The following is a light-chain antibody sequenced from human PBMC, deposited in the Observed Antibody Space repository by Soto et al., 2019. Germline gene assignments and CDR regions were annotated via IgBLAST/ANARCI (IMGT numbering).Light chain of an antibody. CDR1: SGDIGTYAL. J-gene: IGLJ3*02. CDR3: SSYVPRSVHVL. V-gene: IGLV2-23*02. Sequence: QSALTQPASVSGSPGQSITISCTGTSGDIGTYALVSWFQQHPGRAPKLIIFEVTRRPPGVSNRFSGSKSGNTASLTISGLQPEDEAVYSCSSYVPRSVHVLFGGGTKLTVL. CDR2: EVT.